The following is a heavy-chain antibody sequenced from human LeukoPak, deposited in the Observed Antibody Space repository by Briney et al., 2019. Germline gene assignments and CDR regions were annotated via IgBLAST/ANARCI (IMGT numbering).Heavy chain of an antibody. D-gene: IGHD3-3*01. Sequence: GGSLKLSCVVSGFIFSSYAMSWVRQAPGKGLEWVSAISGSGGSTYYADSVKGRFTISRDNSKNTLYLQMNSLRAEDTAVYFCAKAEYDFWSGSFDNWGQGTLVTVSS. CDR2: ISGSGGST. J-gene: IGHJ4*02. CDR1: GFIFSSYA. CDR3: AKAEYDFWSGSFDN. V-gene: IGHV3-23*01.